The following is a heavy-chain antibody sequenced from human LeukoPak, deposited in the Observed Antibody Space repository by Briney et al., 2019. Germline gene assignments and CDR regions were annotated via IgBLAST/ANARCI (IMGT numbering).Heavy chain of an antibody. CDR2: INHSGST. J-gene: IGHJ4*02. CDR1: GGSFSGYY. CDR3: ARIRSHRTRYFDY. Sequence: SETLSLTCAVYGGSFSGYYWSWLRQPPGKGLEWIGEINHSGSTNYNPSLKSRVTISVDTSKNQFSLTLSSVTAADTAVYYCARIRSHRTRYFDYWGQGTLVPVSS. D-gene: IGHD1-1*01. V-gene: IGHV4-34*01.